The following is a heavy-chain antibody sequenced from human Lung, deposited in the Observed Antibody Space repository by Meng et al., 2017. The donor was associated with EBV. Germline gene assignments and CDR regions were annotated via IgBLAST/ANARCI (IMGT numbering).Heavy chain of an antibody. J-gene: IGHJ4*02. CDR2: ISTYNGKT. CDR1: GYTFTTYG. D-gene: IGHD2-21*02. CDR3: ARLVYSGGACYSALDY. V-gene: IGHV1-18*01. Sequence: QVQWVQSGAEGKKPGASVGVSCKASGYTFTTYGITWVRQGPGQGLEWMGWISTYNGKTDYAQKLQGRVTMTTDTSTSTAYMELRSLKSDDTAVYYCARLVYSGGACYSALDYWGQGTLVTVSS.